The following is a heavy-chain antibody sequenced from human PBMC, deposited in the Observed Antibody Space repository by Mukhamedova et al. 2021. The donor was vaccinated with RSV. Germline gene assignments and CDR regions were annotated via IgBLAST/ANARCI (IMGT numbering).Heavy chain of an antibody. CDR2: INWNGGST. D-gene: IGHD3-3*01. J-gene: IGHJ6*03. V-gene: IGHV3-20*03. CDR3: ARHDSITIFGVVTHYYYMDV. Sequence: GKGLEWVSGINWNGGSTGYADSVKGRFTISSDNAKNSLYLQMNSLRAEDTALYYCARHDSITIFGVVTHYYYMDVWGKGTTGTV.